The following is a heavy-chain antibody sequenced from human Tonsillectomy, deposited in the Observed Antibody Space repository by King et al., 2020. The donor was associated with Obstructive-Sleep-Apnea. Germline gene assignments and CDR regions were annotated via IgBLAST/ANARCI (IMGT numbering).Heavy chain of an antibody. Sequence: EVQLVESGGGLVQPGGSLRLSCETSGFTFRSYWMTWVRQAPGKGLEWVANIKQDGSEENYVDSVKGRFTISRDNTKNSLYLQMNNLRVEDTAVYYCAAYTNGNDYWGQGTLVTVSS. D-gene: IGHD1-26*01. V-gene: IGHV3-7*01. CDR2: IKQDGSEE. CDR3: AAYTNGNDY. CDR1: GFTFRSYW. J-gene: IGHJ4*02.